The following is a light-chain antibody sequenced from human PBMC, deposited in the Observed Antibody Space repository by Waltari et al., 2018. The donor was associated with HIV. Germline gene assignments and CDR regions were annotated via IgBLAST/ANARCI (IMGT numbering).Light chain of an antibody. CDR1: PSVSVY. V-gene: IGKV3-11*01. Sequence: EIVLTQSPATLSLSPGERATLSCRASPSVSVYLAWYQQKPGQAPRLLIYDASNRATGIPFRCSGSGSGTDFTLTISSLEPEDFAVYYCYQRSDWPRTFGQGTKVEIK. J-gene: IGKJ1*01. CDR2: DAS. CDR3: YQRSDWPRT.